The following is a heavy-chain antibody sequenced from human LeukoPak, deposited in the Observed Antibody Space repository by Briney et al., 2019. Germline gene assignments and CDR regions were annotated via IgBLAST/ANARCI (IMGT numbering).Heavy chain of an antibody. V-gene: IGHV1-46*01. D-gene: IGHD3-10*01. CDR1: GYTFTSYY. CDR3: ARGPYGSGSYSSEYFQN. Sequence: ASVKVSCKASGYTFTSYYMHWVRQAPGQGLEWMGIINPSGGSTSYAQKFQGRVTMTRDTSTSTVYMELSSLRYEDTAVYYCARGPYGSGSYSSEYFQNWGQGTLVTVSS. CDR2: INPSGGST. J-gene: IGHJ1*01.